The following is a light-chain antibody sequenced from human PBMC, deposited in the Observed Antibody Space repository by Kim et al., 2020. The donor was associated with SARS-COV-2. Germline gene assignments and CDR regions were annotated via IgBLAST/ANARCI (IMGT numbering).Light chain of an antibody. CDR3: QQYGSSRWT. CDR2: GAS. V-gene: IGKV3-20*01. CDR1: QSISSSY. J-gene: IGKJ1*01. Sequence: EIVLAQSPGTLSLSPGERATLSCRASQSISSSYLSWYQQKPGQAPRLLIFGASIRATGIPERFSGSGSGTDFTLTISRLEAEDVALYFCQQYGSSRWTFCQGTKVYIK.